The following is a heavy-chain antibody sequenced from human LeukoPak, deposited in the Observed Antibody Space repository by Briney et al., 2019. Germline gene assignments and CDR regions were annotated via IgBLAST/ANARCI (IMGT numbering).Heavy chain of an antibody. CDR3: ARVQSKWFGLTDPFDM. V-gene: IGHV1-69*06. CDR2: IIPMFDTT. J-gene: IGHJ3*02. Sequence: SVKVSCKSSGGTFNNFVITWVRQAPGQGLEWMGGIIPMFDTTNYAQKFQGRVTFTADKSASTAYMELNSLRSEDTAVYYCARVQSKWFGLTDPFDMWGQGTMVTVSS. CDR1: GGTFNNFV. D-gene: IGHD3-10*01.